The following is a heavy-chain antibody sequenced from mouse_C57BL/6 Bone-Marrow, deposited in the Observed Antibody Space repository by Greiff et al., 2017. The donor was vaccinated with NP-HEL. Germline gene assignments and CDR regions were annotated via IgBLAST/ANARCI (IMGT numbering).Heavy chain of an antibody. CDR1: GFSLTSYG. D-gene: IGHD1-1*01. J-gene: IGHJ3*01. CDR2: IWSGGST. Sequence: QVQLKQSGPGLVQPSQSLSITCTVSGFSLTSYGVHWVRQSPGTGLEWLGVIWSGGSTDYNAAFISRLSISKDNSKSQVFFKMNSLQADDTAIYYCARNWDYGSSYSAAYWGQGTLVTVSA. CDR3: ARNWDYGSSYSAAY. V-gene: IGHV2-2*01.